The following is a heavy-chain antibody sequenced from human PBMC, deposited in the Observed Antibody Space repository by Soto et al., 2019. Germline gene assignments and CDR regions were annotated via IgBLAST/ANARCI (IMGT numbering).Heavy chain of an antibody. Sequence: SETLSLTCAVYGGSFSGYYWSWIRQPPGKGLEWIGEINHSGSTNYNPSLKSRVTISVDTSKNQFSLKLSSVTAADTAVYYCARGRVRGVIRYYYYGMDVWGQGTTVTVSS. V-gene: IGHV4-34*01. J-gene: IGHJ6*02. CDR2: INHSGST. D-gene: IGHD3-10*01. CDR3: ARGRVRGVIRYYYYGMDV. CDR1: GGSFSGYY.